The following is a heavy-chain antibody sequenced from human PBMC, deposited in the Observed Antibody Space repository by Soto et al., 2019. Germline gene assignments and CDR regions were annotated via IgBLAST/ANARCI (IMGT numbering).Heavy chain of an antibody. CDR3: ASEIEGYGASKAAFDI. J-gene: IGHJ3*02. CDR2: IIPILGIA. V-gene: IGHV1-69*02. CDR1: GGTFSSYT. D-gene: IGHD4-17*01. Sequence: QVQLVQSGAEVKKPGSSVKVSCKASGGTFSSYTISWVRQAPGQGLEWMGRIIPILGIANYAQKFQGRVTITADKSTSAACMELSSLRSEDTAVYYCASEIEGYGASKAAFDILCQGTMVTVSS.